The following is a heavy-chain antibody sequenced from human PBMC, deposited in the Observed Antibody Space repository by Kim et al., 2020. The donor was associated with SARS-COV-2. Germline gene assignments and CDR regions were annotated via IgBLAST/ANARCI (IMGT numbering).Heavy chain of an antibody. CDR2: INHSGST. Sequence: SETLSLTCAVYGGSFSGYYWSWIRQPPGKGLEWIGEINHSGSTNYNPSLKSRVTISVDTSKNQISLKLSSVTAADTAVYYCARGATLGSIVVVPAATLGPNDYWGQGTLVTVSS. CDR1: GGSFSGYY. D-gene: IGHD2-2*01. J-gene: IGHJ4*02. CDR3: ARGATLGSIVVVPAATLGPNDY. V-gene: IGHV4-34*01.